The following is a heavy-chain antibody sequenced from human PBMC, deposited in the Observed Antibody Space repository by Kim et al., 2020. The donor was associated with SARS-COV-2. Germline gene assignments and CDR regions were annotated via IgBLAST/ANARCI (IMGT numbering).Heavy chain of an antibody. CDR2: INHSGST. CDR1: GGSFSGYY. V-gene: IGHV4-34*01. J-gene: IGHJ4*02. Sequence: SETLSLTCAVYGGSFSGYYWSWIRQPPGKGLEWIGEINHSGSTNYNPSLKSRVTISVDTSKNQFSLKLSSVTAADTAVYYCARRAPTVTDFDYWGQGTL. CDR3: ARRAPTVTDFDY. D-gene: IGHD4-17*01.